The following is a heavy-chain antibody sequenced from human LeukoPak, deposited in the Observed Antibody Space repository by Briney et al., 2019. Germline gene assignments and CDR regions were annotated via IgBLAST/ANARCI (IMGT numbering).Heavy chain of an antibody. CDR3: AKRMRDTDYYFDY. V-gene: IGHV3-23*01. D-gene: IGHD5-18*01. CDR2: SGSGGNT. CDR1: GFTFSNYA. J-gene: IGHJ4*02. Sequence: GSLRLSCAASGFTFSNYAMSWVRQAPGKGLEWVSASGSGGNTYYADSVKGRFTISRDNSKNTLYLQMNSLRAEDTAVYYCAKRMRDTDYYFDYWSQGTLVTVSS.